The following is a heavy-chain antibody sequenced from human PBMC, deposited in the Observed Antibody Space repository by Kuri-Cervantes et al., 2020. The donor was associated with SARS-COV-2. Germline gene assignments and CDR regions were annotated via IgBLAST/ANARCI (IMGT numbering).Heavy chain of an antibody. CDR1: GGSISSHY. CDR3: GRVSWLQLWHRYSDS. Sequence: SETLSLTCTVSGGSISSHYWSWIRQPPGKGLEWIGYIYYSGSTNYNPSLKSRISISVDKSKNQFSLKLSSVTAADTAVYYCGRVSWLQLWHRYSDSWGQGTLVTVSS. CDR2: IYYSGST. J-gene: IGHJ4*02. V-gene: IGHV4-59*08. D-gene: IGHD5-24*01.